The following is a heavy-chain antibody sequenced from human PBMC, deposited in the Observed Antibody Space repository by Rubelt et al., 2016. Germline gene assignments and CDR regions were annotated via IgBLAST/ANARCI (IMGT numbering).Heavy chain of an antibody. D-gene: IGHD1-20*01. CDR2: INQDGSEK. V-gene: IGHV3-7*01. Sequence: EVQLLESGGGLVQPGGSLRLSCAASGFIFVNYAMGWVRQPPGKGLEWVANINQDGSEKKYLASVKGRFTISRDNAKNSLSLQMNGLRSEDSAVYYCAKDNWNQHPQDAFDIWGQGSTVTVSS. CDR3: AKDNWNQHPQDAFDI. CDR1: GFIFVNYA. J-gene: IGHJ3*02.